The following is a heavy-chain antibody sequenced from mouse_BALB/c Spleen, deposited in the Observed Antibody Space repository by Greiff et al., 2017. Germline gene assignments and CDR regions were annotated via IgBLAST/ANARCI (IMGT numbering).Heavy chain of an antibody. CDR1: GFTFSSYA. CDR3: AREDLRDYFDY. J-gene: IGHJ2*01. V-gene: IGHV5-6-5*01. CDR2: ISSGGST. Sequence: EVKVVESGGGLVKPGGSLKLSCAASGFTFSSYAMSWVRQTPEKRLEWVASISSGGSTYYPDSVKGRFTISRDNARNILYLQMSSLRSEDTAMYYCAREDLRDYFDYWGQGTTLTVSS.